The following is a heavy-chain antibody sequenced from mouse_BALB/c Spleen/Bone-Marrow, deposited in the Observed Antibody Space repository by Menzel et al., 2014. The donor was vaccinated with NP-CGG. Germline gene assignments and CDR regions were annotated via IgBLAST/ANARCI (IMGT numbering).Heavy chain of an antibody. CDR2: INPYNDGT. D-gene: IGHD3-2*01. CDR3: ARPRQLGLPYYFDY. J-gene: IGHJ2*01. V-gene: IGHV1-14*01. Sequence: VQLKDSGPELVKPGASVKMSCKASGYTFTSYVMHWVKQKPGQGLEWIGYINPYNDGTKYNEKFKGKATLTSDKSSSTAYMELSSLTSEDSAVHYCARPRQLGLPYYFDYWGQGTTLTVSS. CDR1: GYTFTSYV.